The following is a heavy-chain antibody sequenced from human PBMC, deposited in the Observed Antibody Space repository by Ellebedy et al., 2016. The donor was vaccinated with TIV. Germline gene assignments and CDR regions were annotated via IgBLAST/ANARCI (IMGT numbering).Heavy chain of an antibody. J-gene: IGHJ4*02. CDR3: ATSIVAERY. Sequence: GESLKISCAASGLTSGLTFGDYALSWVRQAPGKGLEWVSAIRGDSSKSYYIDSVKGRFTISRDNSRKTLYLQMNSLRVDDTAIYYCATSIVAERYWGQGTLVTVSS. CDR2: IRGDSSKS. CDR1: GLTSGLTFGDYA. V-gene: IGHV3-23*01. D-gene: IGHD2-21*01.